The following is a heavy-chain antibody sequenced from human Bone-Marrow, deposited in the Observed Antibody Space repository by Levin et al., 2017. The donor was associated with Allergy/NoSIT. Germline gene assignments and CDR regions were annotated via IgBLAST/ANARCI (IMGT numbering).Heavy chain of an antibody. CDR3: AKRRGLLLDYGMDV. CDR1: GFTFNKYA. D-gene: IGHD2/OR15-2a*01. J-gene: IGHJ6*02. Sequence: LSLTCVASGFTFNKYAMHWVRRPPGKGLEWVAVVSFDGSETNYVDSVQGRFTISRDNSKNTLFLELNSLRPEDTAVYYCAKRRGLLLDYGMDVWGQGTTVIVSS. CDR2: VSFDGSET. V-gene: IGHV3-30*18.